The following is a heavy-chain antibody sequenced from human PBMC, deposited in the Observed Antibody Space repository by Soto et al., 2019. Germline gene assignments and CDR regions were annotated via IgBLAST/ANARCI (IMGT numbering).Heavy chain of an antibody. V-gene: IGHV3-74*01. J-gene: IGHJ6*02. Sequence: EVQLVESGGGLVQPGGSLRLYCAASEFTFNNYWMHWVRQVPGKGLEWVSRINTDGSTTNYADSVMGRFTISRDNADNMVYLQMNSLRAEDTAVYYCARGIYLKYGLDVWGQGATVTVSS. D-gene: IGHD3-16*02. CDR3: ARGIYLKYGLDV. CDR2: INTDGSTT. CDR1: EFTFNNYW.